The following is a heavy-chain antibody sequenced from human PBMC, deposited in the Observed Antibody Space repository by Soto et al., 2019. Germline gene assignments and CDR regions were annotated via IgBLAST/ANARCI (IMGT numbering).Heavy chain of an antibody. CDR1: GVTFSTST. D-gene: IGHD6-19*01. CDR2: IIPILGTA. J-gene: IGHJ6*02. Sequence: VQLVQSGAEVRKPGSSVKVSCQVSGVTFSTSTITWVRQAPGQGLEWMGSIIPILGTAKSTQKFQGRVIVTADESASLAYMELSSLTSEDTAVYYCARAGFVSGWNEFSGMDVWGQGTTVTFSS. CDR3: ARAGFVSGWNEFSGMDV. V-gene: IGHV1-69*11.